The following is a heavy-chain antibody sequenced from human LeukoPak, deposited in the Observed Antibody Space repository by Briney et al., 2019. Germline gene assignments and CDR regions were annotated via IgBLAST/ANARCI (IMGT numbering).Heavy chain of an antibody. CDR2: ISYDGSNK. Sequence: GGSLRLSCAASGLTFSSYAMHWVRQAPGKGLEWVAVISYDGSNKYYADSVKGRFTISRDNSKNTLYLQMNSLRAEDTAVYYCAKMGYGDYPYYYYGMDVWGQGTTVTVSS. V-gene: IGHV3-30-3*02. J-gene: IGHJ6*02. CDR1: GLTFSSYA. D-gene: IGHD4-17*01. CDR3: AKMGYGDYPYYYYGMDV.